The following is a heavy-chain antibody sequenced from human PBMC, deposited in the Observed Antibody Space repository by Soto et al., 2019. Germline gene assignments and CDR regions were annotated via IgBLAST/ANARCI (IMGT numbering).Heavy chain of an antibody. CDR3: AKGAGGDSGYDFLFDY. CDR2: ISYDGRNK. V-gene: IGHV3-30*18. J-gene: IGHJ4*02. D-gene: IGHD5-12*01. CDR1: GFTFSSYG. Sequence: QVQLVESGGGVVQPGRSLRLSCAASGFTFSSYGMHWVRQAPGKGLEWVAVISYDGRNKYYADSVKGRFTIPRDNSKNTLYLQMNSLRAEDTAVYYCAKGAGGDSGYDFLFDYWGQGTLVTVSS.